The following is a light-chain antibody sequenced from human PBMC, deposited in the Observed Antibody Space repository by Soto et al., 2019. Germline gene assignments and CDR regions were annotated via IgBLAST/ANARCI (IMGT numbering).Light chain of an antibody. CDR3: AAWDDSLNGVV. V-gene: IGLV1-36*01. Sequence: QSVLTQPHSVSEAPRQRVTISCSGSGSNIGNNPVNWYQQLPGKAPKLLIYYDDLLSSGVSDRCSGSKSGTSAYLAISGLQSEDEADYYCAAWDDSLNGVVFGGGTKLTVL. CDR1: GSNIGNNP. CDR2: YDD. J-gene: IGLJ3*02.